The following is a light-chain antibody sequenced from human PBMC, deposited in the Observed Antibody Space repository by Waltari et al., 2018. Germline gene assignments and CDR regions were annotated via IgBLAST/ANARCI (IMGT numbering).Light chain of an antibody. V-gene: IGLV2-23*01. CDR3: CSYAGSSPHVI. J-gene: IGLJ2*01. CDR2: GGS. Sequence: QSALTQPASVSGSPGQSITISCTGSSSDVGSYKFVSWYQQHPGKAPQLLIYGGSQRPSGVSNRLSGSKSGNTASLTISGLRAEDEADYYCCSYAGSSPHVIFGGGTKLTVL. CDR1: SSDVGSYKF.